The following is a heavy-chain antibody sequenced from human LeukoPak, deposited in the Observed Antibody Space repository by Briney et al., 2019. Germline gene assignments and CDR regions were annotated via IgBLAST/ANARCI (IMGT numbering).Heavy chain of an antibody. J-gene: IGHJ4*02. CDR3: ARLGDGYNSGGYHFDY. CDR1: GGSISSSSYY. Sequence: SETLSLTCTVSGGSISSSSYYWGWIRQPPGKGLEWIGSIYYSGSTYYNPSLKSRVTISVDTSKNQFSLKLSSVTAADTAVYYCARLGDGYNSGGYHFDYWGQGTLVTVSS. V-gene: IGHV4-39*07. CDR2: IYYSGST. D-gene: IGHD5-24*01.